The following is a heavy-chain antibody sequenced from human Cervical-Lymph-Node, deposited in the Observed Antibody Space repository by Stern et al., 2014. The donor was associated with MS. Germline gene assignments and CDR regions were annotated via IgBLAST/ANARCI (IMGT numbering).Heavy chain of an antibody. J-gene: IGHJ6*02. D-gene: IGHD4-17*01. CDR2: IYWDGDE. Sequence: QITLKESGPTLVKPTQTLTLTCTFSGFSLSTSGVGVGWIRQPPGKALEWLAVIYWDGDERYSPSLKSRLTITKDTAKNQVVLTMANMDPVDTGTYFCAHTTVTFDEAYGLDVWGQGTTVTVSS. CDR3: AHTTVTFDEAYGLDV. CDR1: GFSLSTSGVG. V-gene: IGHV2-5*02.